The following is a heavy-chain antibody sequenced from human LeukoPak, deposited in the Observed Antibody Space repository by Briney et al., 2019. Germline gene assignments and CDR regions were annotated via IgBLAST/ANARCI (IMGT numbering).Heavy chain of an antibody. V-gene: IGHV4-30-4*08. CDR2: IHSSGRT. D-gene: IGHD6-13*01. CDR3: AIIAGGGAQTVDF. J-gene: IGHJ4*02. CDR1: GFSVNSEGFY. Sequence: SQTLSLTCTVSGFSVNSEGFYWSWIRQPPGAGLEWIGYIHSSGRTSYKTSLKSRVTMSIDTSKNQFSLKLTSVSAADTALYYCAIIAGGGAQTVDFWGQGTLVIVSS.